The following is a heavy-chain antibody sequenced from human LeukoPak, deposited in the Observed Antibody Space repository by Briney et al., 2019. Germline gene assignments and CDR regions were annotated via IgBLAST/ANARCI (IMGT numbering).Heavy chain of an antibody. V-gene: IGHV1-18*01. CDR1: GDTVTSYG. CDR2: ISTYNGNT. CDR3: ATGGKWYFDY. D-gene: IGHD2-8*01. Sequence: ASVKVSCKASGDTVTSYGISWVRQAPGQGLEWMGWISTYNGNTNYAQKFQGRVTMTTDTSTSTAYMDLRSLRFGDTAVYYCATGGKWYFDYWGQGTLVTVSS. J-gene: IGHJ4*02.